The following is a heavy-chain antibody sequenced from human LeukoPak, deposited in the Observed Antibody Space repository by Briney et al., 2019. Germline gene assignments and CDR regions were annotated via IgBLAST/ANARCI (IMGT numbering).Heavy chain of an antibody. CDR2: IRNDGSNK. CDR3: AKKDGGRGEGTFDY. J-gene: IGHJ4*02. Sequence: GGSLRLSCVASGFTFTGHSMHWVRQAPGKGLQWVAFIRNDGSNKYYADSVRGRFTISRDNSKNTLYLQMNSLRAEDTAMYYCAKKDGGRGEGTFDYWGQGTLVTVSS. D-gene: IGHD3-10*01. V-gene: IGHV3-30*02. CDR1: GFTFTGHS.